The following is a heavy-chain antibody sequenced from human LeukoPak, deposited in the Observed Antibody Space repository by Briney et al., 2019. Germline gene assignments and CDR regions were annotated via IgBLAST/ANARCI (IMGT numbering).Heavy chain of an antibody. V-gene: IGHV3-7*05. CDR2: IKRDGSQK. J-gene: IGHJ3*01. Sequence: GGSLRLSCAASGFTFSNYWMHWVRQAPGKGLEWAASIKRDGSQKYYVDSVKGRFTISRDNAENSLYLQMNSLRAEDTAVYYCARAREYGSGKPNAFDFWGQGTMVTVSS. CDR3: ARAREYGSGKPNAFDF. CDR1: GFTFSNYW. D-gene: IGHD3-10*01.